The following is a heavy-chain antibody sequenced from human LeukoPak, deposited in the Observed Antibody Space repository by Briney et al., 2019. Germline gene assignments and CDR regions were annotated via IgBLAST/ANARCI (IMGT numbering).Heavy chain of an antibody. D-gene: IGHD3-10*01. CDR1: GFTFSRNG. Sequence: GGTLRLSCAASGFTFSRNGMTWVRQAPGKGLEWVSAISGSGGNTYYADSVKGRFTISRDNSKNTLYLQMNSLRAEDTAVYYCAKDPRAGSYDYWGQGTLVTVSS. CDR2: ISGSGGNT. J-gene: IGHJ4*02. V-gene: IGHV3-23*01. CDR3: AKDPRAGSYDY.